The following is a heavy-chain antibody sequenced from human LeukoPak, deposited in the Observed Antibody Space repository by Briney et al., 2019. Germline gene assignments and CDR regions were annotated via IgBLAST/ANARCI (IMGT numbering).Heavy chain of an antibody. CDR1: GFTFNTYT. D-gene: IGHD3-3*01. CDR2: INHSGST. CDR3: ATVIGITIFGVVILRSSYYYYMDV. Sequence: PGGSLRLSCAASGFTFNTYTMNWTRQAPGKGLGWIGEINHSGSTNYNPSLKSRVTISVDTSKNQFSLKLSSVTAADTAVYYCATVIGITIFGVVILRSSYYYYMDVWGKGTTVTVSS. V-gene: IGHV4-34*01. J-gene: IGHJ6*03.